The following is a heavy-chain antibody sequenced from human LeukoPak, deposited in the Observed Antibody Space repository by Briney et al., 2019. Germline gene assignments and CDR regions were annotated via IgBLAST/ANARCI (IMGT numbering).Heavy chain of an antibody. J-gene: IGHJ5*02. CDR2: IIPIFGTA. Sequence: GASVKVSCKASGYTFTNYYMHWVRQAPGQGLEWMGGIIPIFGTANYAQKFQGRVTITADESTSTAYMELSSLRSEDTAVYYCARVPNYYDSSGYLPGFDPWGQGTLVTVSS. V-gene: IGHV1-69*13. CDR3: ARVPNYYDSSGYLPGFDP. D-gene: IGHD3-22*01. CDR1: GYTFTNYY.